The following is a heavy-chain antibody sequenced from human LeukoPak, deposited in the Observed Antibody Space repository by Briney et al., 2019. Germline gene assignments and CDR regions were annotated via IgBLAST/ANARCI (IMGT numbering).Heavy chain of an antibody. Sequence: ASVKVSCKASGYTFTSYGISWVRQAPGQGLEWMGWISAYNGNTNYAQKLQGRVTMTTDTSTSTAYMELRSLRSDDTAVYYCARESRIHYDFWSGYSPFDYWGQGTLVTVPS. CDR3: ARESRIHYDFWSGYSPFDY. V-gene: IGHV1-18*01. J-gene: IGHJ4*02. CDR2: ISAYNGNT. CDR1: GYTFTSYG. D-gene: IGHD3-3*01.